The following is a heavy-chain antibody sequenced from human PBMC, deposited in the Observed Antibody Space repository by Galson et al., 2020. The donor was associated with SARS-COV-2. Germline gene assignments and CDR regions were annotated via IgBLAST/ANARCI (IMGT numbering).Heavy chain of an antibody. D-gene: IGHD5-12*01. V-gene: IGHV3-64*01. CDR2: ITANGETT. CDR3: ARGGMATLPRFFY. Sequence: GGSLRLSCATSGFTFRDYTMHWVRQAPGKGLECVSTITANGETTYYASSVRGMFTMSRDNSRNTLYLQVGSLRVDDMGVYYCARGGMATLPRFFYWGQGTLVTVSS. J-gene: IGHJ4*02. CDR1: GFTFRDYT.